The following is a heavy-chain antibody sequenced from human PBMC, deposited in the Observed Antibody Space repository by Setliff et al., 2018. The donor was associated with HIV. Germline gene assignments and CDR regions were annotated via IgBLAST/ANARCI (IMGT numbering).Heavy chain of an antibody. Sequence: GESLRLSCTASGFTFGDYSLTWVRQAPGKGLEWVSFIRSKASGGTTEYAASVKGRFTISRDDSKSIAYLQMNSLKTEDTAVYYCTRERSGNYGYNWGQGTLVTV. D-gene: IGHD5-18*01. J-gene: IGHJ4*02. CDR3: TRERSGNYGYN. V-gene: IGHV3-49*04. CDR2: IRSKASGGTT. CDR1: GFTFGDYS.